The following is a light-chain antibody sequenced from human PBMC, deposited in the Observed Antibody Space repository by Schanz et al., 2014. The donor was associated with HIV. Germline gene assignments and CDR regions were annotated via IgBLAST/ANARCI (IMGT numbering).Light chain of an antibody. Sequence: DIQMTQSPSSLSASVGDRVTLTCRASQGIGNDLGWYQQRPGKAPKRLIYAASTLQSGVPSRFSGSGSGTNCQLTISTLQPKDLANNYGQRNNITRRMYSFGQGTKLEI. J-gene: IGKJ2*03. CDR3: QRNNITRRMYS. V-gene: IGKV1-17*01. CDR1: QGIGND. CDR2: AAS.